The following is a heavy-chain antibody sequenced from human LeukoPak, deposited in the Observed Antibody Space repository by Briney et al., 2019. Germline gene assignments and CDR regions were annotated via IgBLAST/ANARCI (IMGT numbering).Heavy chain of an antibody. D-gene: IGHD2-2*01. CDR1: GGSFSSGGVS. V-gene: IGHV4-30-2*01. CDR2: MFHNGST. Sequence: PSETLSLTCAVSGGSFSSGGVSWSWIRQPPGKGLEWIGYMFHNGSTHYSPSLQRRVTISVDRFKNQFSLRLRSVTAADTAVYYCGRETLGYCSGTTCSLGMDVWGQGTTVTVSS. CDR3: GRETLGYCSGTTCSLGMDV. J-gene: IGHJ6*02.